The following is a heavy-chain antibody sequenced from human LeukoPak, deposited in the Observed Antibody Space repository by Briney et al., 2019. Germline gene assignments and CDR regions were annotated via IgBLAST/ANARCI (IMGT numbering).Heavy chain of an antibody. J-gene: IGHJ4*02. CDR1: GFTFSTYW. V-gene: IGHV3-23*01. Sequence: PGGSLRLSCAASGFTFSTYWMHWVRQAPGKGLEWVSAISGSGGSTYYADSVKGRFTISRDNSKNTLYLQMNSLRAEDTAVYYCAKDRSVAGNYWGQGTLVTVSS. CDR2: ISGSGGST. CDR3: AKDRSVAGNY. D-gene: IGHD1-14*01.